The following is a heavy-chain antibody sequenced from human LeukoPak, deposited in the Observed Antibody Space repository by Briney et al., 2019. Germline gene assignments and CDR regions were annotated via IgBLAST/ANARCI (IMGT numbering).Heavy chain of an antibody. Sequence: ASVKVSYKASGYTFTGYYMHWVRQAPGQGLEWMGWINPNSGGTNYAQKFQGRVTMTRDTSISTAYMELSRLRSDDTAVCYCARVEIVVVPAFPTQFDPWGQGTLVTVSS. CDR2: INPNSGGT. J-gene: IGHJ5*02. CDR1: GYTFTGYY. V-gene: IGHV1-2*02. CDR3: ARVEIVVVPAFPTQFDP. D-gene: IGHD2-2*01.